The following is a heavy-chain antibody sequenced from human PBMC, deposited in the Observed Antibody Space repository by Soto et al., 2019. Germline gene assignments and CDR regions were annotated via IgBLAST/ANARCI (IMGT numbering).Heavy chain of an antibody. CDR3: VKDVLDTAMAFVY. CDR2: ISSNGGST. J-gene: IGHJ4*02. CDR1: CFTFSSYS. V-gene: IGHV3-64D*06. D-gene: IGHD5-18*01. Sequence: GGSLRVSCSASCFTFSSYSMHWVPPAPGKGLEYVSAISSNGGSTYYADSVKGRFTISRDNSKNTLYLQMSSLRAEDTAVYYCVKDVLDTAMAFVYWGQGTLVTVSS.